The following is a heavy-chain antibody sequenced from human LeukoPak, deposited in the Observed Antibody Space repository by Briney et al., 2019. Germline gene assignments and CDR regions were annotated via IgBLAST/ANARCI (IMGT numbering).Heavy chain of an antibody. J-gene: IGHJ5*02. V-gene: IGHV3-23*01. CDR1: GFTFSSYA. CDR3: AGQSRLGYCSGGSCYSQPFDP. CDR2: ISGSGGST. D-gene: IGHD2-15*01. Sequence: GGSLRLSCAASGFTFSSYAMSWVRQAPGKGLEWVSAISGSGGSTYYADSVKGRFTISRDNSKNTLYLQMNSLRAEDTAVYYCAGQSRLGYCSGGSCYSQPFDPWGQGTLVTVSS.